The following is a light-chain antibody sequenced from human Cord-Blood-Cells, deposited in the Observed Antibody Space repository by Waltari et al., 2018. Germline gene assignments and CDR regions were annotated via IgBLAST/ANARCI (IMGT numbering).Light chain of an antibody. J-gene: IGKJ2*01. CDR2: AAS. Sequence: DTQMTQSPSSLSASVGDRVTITCRASQSISSYLNWYQQKPGKAPKRLIYAASSLQSGVPSRFSGSGSGTDCTLTISSLQPEDFATYYCQQSYSTPHTFGQGTKLEIK. V-gene: IGKV1-39*01. CDR3: QQSYSTPHT. CDR1: QSISSY.